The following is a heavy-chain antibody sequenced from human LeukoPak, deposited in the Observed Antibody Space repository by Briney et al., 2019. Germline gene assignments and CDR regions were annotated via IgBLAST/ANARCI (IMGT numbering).Heavy chain of an antibody. J-gene: IGHJ4*02. Sequence: GGSLRLSCAASGFDFSSYGMSWVRRSPGKGLEWVSTFSASSTITYYTDSVKGRFTISRDNSKNTLYLQMNSLRGEDTAVYYCAKGDTYYDLLTCFDFWGPGTLVTVSS. V-gene: IGHV3-23*01. CDR1: GFDFSSYG. CDR2: FSASSTIT. CDR3: AKGDTYYDLLTCFDF. D-gene: IGHD3-9*01.